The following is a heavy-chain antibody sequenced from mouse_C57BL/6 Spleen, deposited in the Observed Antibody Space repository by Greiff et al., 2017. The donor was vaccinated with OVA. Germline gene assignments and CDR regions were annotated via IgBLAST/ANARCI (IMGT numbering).Heavy chain of an antibody. V-gene: IGHV2-2*01. Sequence: VMLVESGPGLVKPSQSLSITCTVSGFSLTSYGVHWVRQSPGKGLEWLGVIWSGGSTDYNAAFISRLSISKDNSKSQVFFKMNSLQADDTAIYYCARNGGRYWYFDVWGTGTTVTVSS. CDR1: GFSLTSYG. CDR3: ARNGGRYWYFDV. CDR2: IWSGGST. J-gene: IGHJ1*03. D-gene: IGHD3-3*01.